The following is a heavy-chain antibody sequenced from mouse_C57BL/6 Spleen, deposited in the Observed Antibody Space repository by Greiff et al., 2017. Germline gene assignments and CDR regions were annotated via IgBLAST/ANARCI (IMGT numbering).Heavy chain of an antibody. V-gene: IGHV1-82*01. CDR2: VYPGDGDT. CDR3: ARWGGYFDV. CDR1: GYAFSSSW. J-gene: IGHJ1*03. Sequence: QVQLQQSGPELVKPGASVKISCKASGYAFSSSWMNWVKQRPGKGLEWIGRVYPGDGDTNYNGKFKGKATLTADKSSSTAYMQLSSLTSEDSGVYFCARWGGYFDVWGTGTTLTVSS.